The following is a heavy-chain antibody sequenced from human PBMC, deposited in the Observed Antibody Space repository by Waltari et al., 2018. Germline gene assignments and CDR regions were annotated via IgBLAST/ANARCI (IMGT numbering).Heavy chain of an antibody. CDR3: ARGGWLRSPLDY. Sequence: EVQLVESGGGLVKPGGSLRLSCAASGFTFSSYSMTWFRQAPGKGLEWVSSISSSSSYIYYADSVKGRFTISRDNAKNSLYLQMNSLRAEDTAVYYCARGGWLRSPLDYWGQGTLVTVSS. V-gene: IGHV3-21*01. CDR1: GFTFSSYS. D-gene: IGHD5-12*01. CDR2: ISSSSSYI. J-gene: IGHJ4*02.